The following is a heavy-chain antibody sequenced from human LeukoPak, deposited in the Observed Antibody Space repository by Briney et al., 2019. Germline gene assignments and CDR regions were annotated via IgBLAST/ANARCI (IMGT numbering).Heavy chain of an antibody. J-gene: IGHJ4*02. CDR1: GGSISNYY. V-gene: IGHV4-4*07. D-gene: IGHD3-22*01. Sequence: SETLSLTCTVSGGSISNYYWSWIRQPAGKGLEWIGLMYTSGSSNYNPSLKGRVTMSVDTSKKQFSLKLSSVTAADTAVYYCARTPIYYYDNSGYYNWGQGTLVTVSS. CDR2: MYTSGSS. CDR3: ARTPIYYYDNSGYYN.